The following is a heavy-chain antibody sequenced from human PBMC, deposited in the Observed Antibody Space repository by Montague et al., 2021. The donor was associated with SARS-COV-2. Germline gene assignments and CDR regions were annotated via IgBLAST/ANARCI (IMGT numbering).Heavy chain of an antibody. Sequence: SLRLSCAASGFTFSSYGMHWVRQAPSKGLEWVAVIWYDGSNKYYADSVKGRFTISRDNSKNTLYLQMNSLRAEDTAVYYCARDREPEGIDYWGQGTLATVSS. CDR1: GFTFSSYG. J-gene: IGHJ4*02. CDR2: IWYDGSNK. V-gene: IGHV3-33*01. D-gene: IGHD1-14*01. CDR3: ARDREPEGIDY.